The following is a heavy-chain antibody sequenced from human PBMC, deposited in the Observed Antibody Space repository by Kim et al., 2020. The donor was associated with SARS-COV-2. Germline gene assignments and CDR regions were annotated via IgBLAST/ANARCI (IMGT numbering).Heavy chain of an antibody. CDR2: ISGSGGST. CDR1: GFTFSSYA. CDR3: AKAIVLRDFDWLPHLGGDYFEY. D-gene: IGHD3-9*01. V-gene: IGHV3-23*01. J-gene: IGHJ4*02. Sequence: GGSLRLSCAASGFTFSSYAMSWVRQAPGKGLEWVSAISGSGGSTYYADSVKGRFTISRDNSKNTLYLQMNSLRAEDTAVYYCAKAIVLRDFDWLPHLGGDYFEYWGQGTPVTVSS.